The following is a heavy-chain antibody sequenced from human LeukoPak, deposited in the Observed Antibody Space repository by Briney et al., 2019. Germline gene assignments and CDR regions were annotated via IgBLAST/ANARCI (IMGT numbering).Heavy chain of an antibody. V-gene: IGHV1-69*13. CDR3: ARSREGSGSWSPFDY. J-gene: IGHJ4*02. D-gene: IGHD6-13*01. CDR2: IIPIFGTA. CDR1: GGTFSSYA. Sequence: SVKLSCKASGGTFSSYAISWVRQAPGQGLEWMGGIIPIFGTANYAQKFQGRVTITADESTSTAYMELSSLRSEDTAVYYCARSREGSGSWSPFDYSGQGTLGTVSS.